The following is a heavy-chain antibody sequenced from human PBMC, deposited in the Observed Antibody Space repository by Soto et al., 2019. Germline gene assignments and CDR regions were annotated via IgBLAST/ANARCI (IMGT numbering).Heavy chain of an antibody. CDR2: ISWHSGSI. J-gene: IGHJ4*02. V-gene: IGHV3-9*01. Sequence: EVQLVESGGGLVQPGRSLRLSCAASGFTFDDYAMHWVRQAPGKGLEWVSGISWHSGSIGYADSVKGRFTISRDNAKNSLYQQLHSLGAEDTAFYDCAKVGGKLGRRGYFDFWGQGTLVTVSS. CDR1: GFTFDDYA. CDR3: AKVGGKLGRRGYFDF. D-gene: IGHD1-26*01.